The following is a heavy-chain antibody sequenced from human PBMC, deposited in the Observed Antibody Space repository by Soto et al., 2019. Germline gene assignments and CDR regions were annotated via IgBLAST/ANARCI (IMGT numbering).Heavy chain of an antibody. CDR1: GGSISSYY. J-gene: IGHJ4*02. CDR2: IYYSGST. V-gene: IGHV4-59*08. D-gene: IGHD6-13*01. CDR3: ARRYSSSFDY. Sequence: QVQLQESGPGLVKPSETLSLTCTVSGGSISSYYWSWIRQPPGKGLEWIGYIYYSGSTNYNPSLKSRATISVDTSKNQFSLKLSSVTAADPAVYYCARRYSSSFDYWGQGTLVTVSS.